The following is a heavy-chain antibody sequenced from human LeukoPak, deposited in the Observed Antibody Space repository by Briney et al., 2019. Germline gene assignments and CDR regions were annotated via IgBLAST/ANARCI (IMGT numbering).Heavy chain of an antibody. CDR1: GYTFTGYY. D-gene: IGHD3-22*01. J-gene: IGHJ4*02. CDR2: INPNSGGT. V-gene: IGHV1-2*02. CDR3: ARDAENYYDSSGYDY. Sequence: GASVKVSCKASGYTFTGYYMHWVRQAPGQGLEWMGWINPNSGGTNYAQKFQGRVTMTRDTSISTAYMELSRLRSDDTAVYYCARDAENYYDSSGYDYWGQGTLVTVSS.